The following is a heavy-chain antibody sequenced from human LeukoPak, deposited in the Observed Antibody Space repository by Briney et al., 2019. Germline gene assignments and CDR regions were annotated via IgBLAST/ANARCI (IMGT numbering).Heavy chain of an antibody. J-gene: IGHJ4*02. D-gene: IGHD6-19*01. CDR3: ATGEEQWLSI. CDR2: FDPEDGET. CDR1: GYTPTELS. V-gene: IGHV1-24*01. Sequence: ASVKVSSKVSGYTPTELSMHCVPQTPGKGLEWRGGFDPEDGETIYAQKCQGRVTMTEDTSTDTAYMELSSLRSEDTAVYYCATGEEQWLSIWGQGTLVTVSS.